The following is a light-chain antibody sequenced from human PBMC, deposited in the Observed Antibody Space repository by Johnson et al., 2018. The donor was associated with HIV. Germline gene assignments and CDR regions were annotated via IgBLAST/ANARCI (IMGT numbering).Light chain of an antibody. J-gene: IGLJ1*01. CDR3: GTWDSSMSVYV. Sequence: QSVLTQPPSVSAAPGQKVTFSCSGSTSNIGNNDVSWYRHLPGTAPKLLIYDNYKRPSGIPDRFSGSKSGTSATLDITGLQTGDEADYYCGTWDSSMSVYVFGPGPKVTVL. CDR1: TSNIGNND. V-gene: IGLV1-51*01. CDR2: DNY.